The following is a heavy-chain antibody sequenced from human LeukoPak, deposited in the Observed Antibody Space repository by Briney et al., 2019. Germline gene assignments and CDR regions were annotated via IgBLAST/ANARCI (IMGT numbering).Heavy chain of an antibody. Sequence: GRSLRLSCAASGFTFSSYGMNWVRQAPGEGLEWVSAISGSDGNTYYADSVKGRFTISRDDSKNTLYLQMNRLRAEDTALYYCAKAATFYYGSDLWGQGILVAVSS. J-gene: IGHJ4*02. CDR1: GFTFSSYG. CDR3: AKAATFYYGSDL. V-gene: IGHV3-23*01. D-gene: IGHD3-10*01. CDR2: ISGSDGNT.